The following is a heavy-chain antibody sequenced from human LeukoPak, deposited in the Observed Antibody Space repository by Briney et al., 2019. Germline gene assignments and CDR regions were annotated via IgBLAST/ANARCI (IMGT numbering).Heavy chain of an antibody. D-gene: IGHD5-12*01. Sequence: SETLSLTCTVSGVSISSYYWSWIRQPPGKGLEWIGYIYTSGSTNYNPSLKSRVTISVDTSKNQFSLKLSSVTAADTAVYYCARHVNFSGSENLGFDYWGQGTLVTVSS. CDR3: ARHVNFSGSENLGFDY. V-gene: IGHV4-4*09. CDR1: GVSISSYY. CDR2: IYTSGST. J-gene: IGHJ4*02.